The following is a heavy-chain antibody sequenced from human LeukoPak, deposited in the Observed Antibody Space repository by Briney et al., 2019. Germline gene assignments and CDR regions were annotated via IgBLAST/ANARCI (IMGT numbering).Heavy chain of an antibody. V-gene: IGHV1-46*01. J-gene: IGHJ4*02. Sequence: GASVKVSCKASGYTFTSYYMHWVRQAPGQGLEWMGIINPSGGSTSYAQKFQGRVTMTRDTSTSTVYMELGSLRSEDTAVYYCARDAGYSYGTYYFDYWGQGTLVTVSS. CDR1: GYTFTSYY. D-gene: IGHD5-18*01. CDR2: INPSGGST. CDR3: ARDAGYSYGTYYFDY.